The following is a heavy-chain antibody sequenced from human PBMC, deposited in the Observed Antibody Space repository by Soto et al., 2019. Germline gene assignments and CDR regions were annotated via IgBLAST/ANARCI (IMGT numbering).Heavy chain of an antibody. V-gene: IGHV4-34*01. J-gene: IGHJ6*02. CDR2: INHSGST. D-gene: IGHD4-17*01. CDR3: ARGGTDYGDYEPYYYYGMDV. Sequence: KTSETLSLTCAVYGGSFSGYYWSWIRQPPGKGLEWIGEINHSGSTNYNPSLKSRVTISVDTSKNQFSLKLSSVTAADTAVYYCARGGTDYGDYEPYYYYGMDVWGQGTTVTVSS. CDR1: GGSFSGYY.